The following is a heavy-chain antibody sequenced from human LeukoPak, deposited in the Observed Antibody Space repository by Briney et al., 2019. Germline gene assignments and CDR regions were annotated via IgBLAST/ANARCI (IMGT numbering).Heavy chain of an antibody. CDR1: GIAFDKKA. CDR3: ATGPRDYRDSWGYFQH. V-gene: IGHV3-43*01. Sequence: GGSLRLSCAASGIAFDKKAMTWVRQAPGKGLEWVSLISWDGGSTYYADSVKGRFTISRDNSKNSLYLQMNSLRTEDTALYYCATGPRDYRDSWGYFQHWGQGTLVTVSS. CDR2: ISWDGGST. J-gene: IGHJ1*01. D-gene: IGHD4-17*01.